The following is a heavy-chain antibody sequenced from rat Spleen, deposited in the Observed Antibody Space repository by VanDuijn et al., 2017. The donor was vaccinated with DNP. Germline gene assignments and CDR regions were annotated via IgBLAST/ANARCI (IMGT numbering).Heavy chain of an antibody. CDR2: MWNSGST. CDR1: GFSLTDYS. J-gene: IGHJ2*01. D-gene: IGHD1-4*01. V-gene: IGHV2S63*01. CDR3: DRSRDYFDY. Sequence: EVQLKESGPGLVQPSQTLSLTCTVSGFSLTDYSVHWVRQPPGKGLEWMGLMWNSGSTYYNSPHKTRLSIRRDTSKSQVFLKMNSLQTEDTAMYFCDRSRDYFDYWGQGVMVTVSS.